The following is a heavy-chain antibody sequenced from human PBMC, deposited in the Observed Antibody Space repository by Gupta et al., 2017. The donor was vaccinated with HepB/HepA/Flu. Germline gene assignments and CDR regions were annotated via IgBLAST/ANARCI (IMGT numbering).Heavy chain of an antibody. Sequence: QVQLQESGPGLVKPSGTLSLTCAVSGGSISSSNWWSWVRQPPEKGLEWIGQIYHNGSTKYNPSLKSRVTISVDKSKNQFSLKLSSVTAADTAVYYCARSWRVPDYGDRPFDYWGQGTLVTVSS. CDR1: GGSISSSNW. J-gene: IGHJ4*02. V-gene: IGHV4-4*02. CDR2: IYHNGST. D-gene: IGHD4-17*01. CDR3: ARSWRVPDYGDRPFDY.